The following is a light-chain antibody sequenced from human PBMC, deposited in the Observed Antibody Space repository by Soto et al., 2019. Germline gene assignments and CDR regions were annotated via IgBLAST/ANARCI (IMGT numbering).Light chain of an antibody. J-gene: IGKJ2*01. V-gene: IGKV3-20*01. CDR3: QQYGSSLYT. CDR2: GTS. Sequence: ENVLTQSPGTLSLSPGERDTLSCRASQSVDSNYLTWNQQKPGQAPRLLIYGTSSRATGIPDRFSGSGSGTDFTLTIDRLEPEDFAVYYCQQYGSSLYTFGQGTKLEIK. CDR1: QSVDSNY.